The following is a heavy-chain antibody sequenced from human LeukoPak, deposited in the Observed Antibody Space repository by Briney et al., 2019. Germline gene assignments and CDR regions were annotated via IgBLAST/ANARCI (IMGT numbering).Heavy chain of an antibody. Sequence: SETLSLTCTVSGGSISSSSYYWGCTRQPPGKGLEWIGSIYYSGSTYYNPSPKSRVTISVDTSKNQFSLKLSSVTAADTAVYYCARVFPYSSSWYGPLFYGMDVWGQGTTVTVSS. CDR3: ARVFPYSSSWYGPLFYGMDV. D-gene: IGHD6-13*01. J-gene: IGHJ6*02. CDR2: IYYSGST. CDR1: GGSISSSSYY. V-gene: IGHV4-39*01.